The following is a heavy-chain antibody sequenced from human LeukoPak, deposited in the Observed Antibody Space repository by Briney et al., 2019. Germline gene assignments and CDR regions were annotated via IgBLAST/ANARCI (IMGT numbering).Heavy chain of an antibody. V-gene: IGHV3-43D*03. CDR1: GFIFDDYV. CDR2: ISWDGGNI. J-gene: IGHJ4*02. CDR3: AKDTADYCALGTCSGGFDS. D-gene: IGHD3-10*02. Sequence: PGGSLRLSCAASGFIFDDYVMHWVRQVPGKVLEWVSRISWDGGNIYYADSVKGRFTISRDNSKNSLYLQMNSLKTEDTALYYCAKDTADYCALGTCSGGFDSWGQGTLVTVSS.